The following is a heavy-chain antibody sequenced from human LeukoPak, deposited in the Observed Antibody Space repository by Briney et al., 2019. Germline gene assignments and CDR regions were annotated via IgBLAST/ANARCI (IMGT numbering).Heavy chain of an antibody. CDR2: IYTGGNT. V-gene: IGHV3-53*01. CDR1: GFTVDSNY. CDR3: ARGDDSGYYDYFDY. D-gene: IGHD3-22*01. Sequence: GGSLRLSCAASGFTVDSNYLSWVRQAPGKGLEWVSTIYTGGNTYYAASVKGRFTISRDFSKNTVFLHMNSLRAEDTAMYYCARGDDSGYYDYFDYWGQGALVTVSS. J-gene: IGHJ4*02.